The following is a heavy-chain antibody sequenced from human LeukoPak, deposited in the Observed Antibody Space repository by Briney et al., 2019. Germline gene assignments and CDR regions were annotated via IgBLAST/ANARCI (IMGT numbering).Heavy chain of an antibody. Sequence: PSETLSLTCTVSGYSISSGYYWGWIRQPPGKGLEWIGSIYHSGSTYYNPSLKSRVTISVDTSKNQFSLKLSSVTAADTAVYYCARVFRGSGSYSYRGQGTLVTVSS. CDR2: IYHSGST. D-gene: IGHD3-10*01. CDR3: ARVFRGSGSYSY. V-gene: IGHV4-38-2*02. CDR1: GYSISSGYY. J-gene: IGHJ4*02.